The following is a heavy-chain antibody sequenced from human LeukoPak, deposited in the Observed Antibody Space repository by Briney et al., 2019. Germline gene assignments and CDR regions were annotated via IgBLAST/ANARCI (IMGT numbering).Heavy chain of an antibody. J-gene: IGHJ5*02. CDR3: ARPYYYDSRIDP. CDR2: MYYSGRT. CDR1: GGSISSGDYY. D-gene: IGHD3-22*01. V-gene: IGHV4-30-4*01. Sequence: SETLSLTCTVSGGSISSGDYYWSWIRQPPGKGLEWIAYMYYSGRTYYNPSLKSRVTMSADTSKNQLSLKLSSVTAADTAVYYCARPYYYDSRIDPWGQGILVTVSS.